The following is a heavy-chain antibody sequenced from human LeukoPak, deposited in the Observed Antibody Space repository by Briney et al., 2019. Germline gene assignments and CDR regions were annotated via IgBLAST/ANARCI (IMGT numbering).Heavy chain of an antibody. V-gene: IGHV1-2*02. J-gene: IGHJ4*02. CDR3: ASGLTWEMSTSPFDY. CDR1: GYTFTGYY. Sequence: GASVKVSCKAFGYTFTGYYMHWVRQAPGQGLEWMGWINPNSGGTNSAQKFQGRVTMTRDTSISTAYMELSRLRSDDTAVYYCASGLTWEMSTSPFDYWGQGTLVTVSS. CDR2: INPNSGGT. D-gene: IGHD5/OR15-5a*01.